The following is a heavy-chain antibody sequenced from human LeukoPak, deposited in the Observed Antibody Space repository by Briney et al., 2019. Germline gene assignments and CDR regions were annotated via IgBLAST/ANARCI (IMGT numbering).Heavy chain of an antibody. Sequence: GASVKVSCKASGGTFSSYAISWVRQAPGQGLEWMGGIIPIFGTANYAQEFQGRVTITADESTSTAYMELSSLRSEDTAVYYCAREARDYGDTSWFDPWGQGTLVTVSS. CDR2: IIPIFGTA. J-gene: IGHJ5*02. D-gene: IGHD4-17*01. CDR3: AREARDYGDTSWFDP. CDR1: GGTFSSYA. V-gene: IGHV1-69*13.